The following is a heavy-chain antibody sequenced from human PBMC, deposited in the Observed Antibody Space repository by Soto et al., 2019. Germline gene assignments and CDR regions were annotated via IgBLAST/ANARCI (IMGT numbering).Heavy chain of an antibody. CDR1: GFTFSSYD. J-gene: IGHJ4*02. Sequence: GGSLRLSCAASGFTFSSYDMHWFRQATGKGLEWVSAIGTAGDTYYPGSVKGRFTISRENAKNSLYLQMNSLRAEDTAVYYCARVFYDILTGYYFFDYWGQGTLVTVSS. CDR3: ARVFYDILTGYYFFDY. D-gene: IGHD3-9*01. V-gene: IGHV3-13*01. CDR2: IGTAGDT.